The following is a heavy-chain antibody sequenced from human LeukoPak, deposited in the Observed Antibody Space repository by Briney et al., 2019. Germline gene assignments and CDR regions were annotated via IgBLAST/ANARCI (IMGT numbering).Heavy chain of an antibody. V-gene: IGHV4-38-2*02. CDR3: ARDGGGYYYYYMDV. Sequence: SETLSLTCAVSGYSISSGYYWGWIRQPPGKGLEWIGSIYHSGSTYYNPSLKSRVTISVHTSKNQFSLKLSSVTAADTAVYYCARDGGGYYYYYMDVWGKGTTVTVSS. CDR2: IYHSGST. D-gene: IGHD3-16*01. CDR1: GYSISSGYY. J-gene: IGHJ6*03.